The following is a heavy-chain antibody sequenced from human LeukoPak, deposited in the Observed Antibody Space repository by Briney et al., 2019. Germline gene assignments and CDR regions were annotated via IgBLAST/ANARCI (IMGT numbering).Heavy chain of an antibody. CDR2: ISGSGGST. Sequence: GGSLRLSCAASGFTFSSYAMTWVRQAPGKGLEWVSTISGSGGSTYYADSVKGRFTISRDNAKNSLYLQMNSLRGEDTAVYYCARGLYYDMLTGSPYYYGMDVWGQGTTVTVSS. D-gene: IGHD3-9*01. CDR1: GFTFSSYA. V-gene: IGHV3-23*01. CDR3: ARGLYYDMLTGSPYYYGMDV. J-gene: IGHJ6*02.